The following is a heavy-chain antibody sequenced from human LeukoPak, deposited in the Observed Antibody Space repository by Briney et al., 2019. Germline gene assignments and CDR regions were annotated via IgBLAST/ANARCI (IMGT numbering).Heavy chain of an antibody. CDR2: IYYSGCT. CDR3: ARETSGTSYENFDY. Sequence: SETLSLTCTVSGGSISSGNYYWSWIRQPPGKGLEWIGSIYYSGCTYYNPSLKSRVTISVDTSKNQFSLKLSSLTAADTAVYYCARETSGTSYENFDYWGQGTLVTVSS. CDR1: GGSISSGNYY. D-gene: IGHD3-10*01. J-gene: IGHJ4*02. V-gene: IGHV4-30-4*01.